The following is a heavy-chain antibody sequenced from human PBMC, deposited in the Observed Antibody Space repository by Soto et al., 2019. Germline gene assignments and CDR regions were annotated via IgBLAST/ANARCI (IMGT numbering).Heavy chain of an antibody. V-gene: IGHV3-23*01. CDR3: AKEGGSGTGSYDFDY. CDR1: GFTFSSYA. D-gene: IGHD3-10*01. J-gene: IGHJ4*02. CDR2: ISRSGGAT. Sequence: EVQLLESGGGLVQPGGSLRLSCAASGFTFSSYAMSWVRQAPGKGLEWVSGISRSGGATYYADSVKGRFTISRDTSKNALFLQMNSLRDEDTAIYYCAKEGGSGTGSYDFDYWGQGTLVTVSS.